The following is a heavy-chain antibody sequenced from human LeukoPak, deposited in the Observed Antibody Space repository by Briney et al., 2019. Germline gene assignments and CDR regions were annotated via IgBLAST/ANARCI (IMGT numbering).Heavy chain of an antibody. Sequence: ASVKVSCKASGYTFTSYGISWVRQAPGQGLEWMGWISGYNGNTNYAQKLQGRVTMTTDTSTSTAYMDLRSLRSDDTAVYYCASSNGSYYYYPLDYWGQGTLVTVSS. J-gene: IGHJ4*02. CDR2: ISGYNGNT. V-gene: IGHV1-18*01. D-gene: IGHD1-26*01. CDR3: ASSNGSYYYYPLDY. CDR1: GYTFTSYG.